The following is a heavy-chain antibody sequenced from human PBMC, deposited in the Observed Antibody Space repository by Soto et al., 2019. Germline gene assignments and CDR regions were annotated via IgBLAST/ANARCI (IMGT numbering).Heavy chain of an antibody. Sequence: SETLSLTCTVSGGSISNSYWSWIRQPPGKGLEWIGFIFRTGSTNYNPSVKSRVTMSVDTSKNQFSLNLRSVTAADTAVYYCARPSKEWLANDAFDSWGQGTMVTVSS. CDR1: GGSISNSY. CDR3: ARPSKEWLANDAFDS. CDR2: IFRTGST. V-gene: IGHV4-59*08. D-gene: IGHD6-19*01. J-gene: IGHJ3*02.